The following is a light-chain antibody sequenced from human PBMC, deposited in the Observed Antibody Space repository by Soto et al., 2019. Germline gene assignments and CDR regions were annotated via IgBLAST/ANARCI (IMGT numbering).Light chain of an antibody. V-gene: IGKV3-11*01. CDR3: QQRGNWPVT. CDR2: DAS. J-gene: IGKJ1*01. Sequence: EIVLTQSPATLSLSPGERATLSCRASQSVGSYFAWYHQKPGQAPMLLIYDASNRATGIPARFSGSGSGTDFTLTISSLEPDDFAVYYCQQRGNWPVTFGQGTRVDIK. CDR1: QSVGSY.